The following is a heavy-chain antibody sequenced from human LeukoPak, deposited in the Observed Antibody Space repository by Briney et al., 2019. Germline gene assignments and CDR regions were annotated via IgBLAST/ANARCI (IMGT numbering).Heavy chain of an antibody. Sequence: GGSLRLSCAASGFTFSSYGMHWVRQAPGKGLEWGAVISYDGSNKYYAESVKGRFTISRDNSKNTLYLQMNSLRAEDTAVYYCAKLDVTRQKDDAFDIWGQGTMVTVSS. CDR2: ISYDGSNK. V-gene: IGHV3-30*18. CDR3: AKLDVTRQKDDAFDI. CDR1: GFTFSSYG. D-gene: IGHD2-21*02. J-gene: IGHJ3*02.